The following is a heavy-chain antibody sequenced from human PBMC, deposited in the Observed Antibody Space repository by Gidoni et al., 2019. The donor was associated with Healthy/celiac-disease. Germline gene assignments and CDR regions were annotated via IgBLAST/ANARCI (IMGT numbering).Heavy chain of an antibody. CDR3: ARGGYYYGSGSYVDNWFDP. D-gene: IGHD3-10*01. J-gene: IGHJ5*02. Sequence: QVQLQESGPGLVKPSETLSLTCTVSGGSLSSYYWSWIRQPPGKGLELIGYIYYSGSTNYNPSLKSRVTISVDTSKNQFSLKLSSVTAADTAVYYCARGGYYYGSGSYVDNWFDPWGQGTLVTVSS. CDR2: IYYSGST. CDR1: GGSLSSYY. V-gene: IGHV4-59*01.